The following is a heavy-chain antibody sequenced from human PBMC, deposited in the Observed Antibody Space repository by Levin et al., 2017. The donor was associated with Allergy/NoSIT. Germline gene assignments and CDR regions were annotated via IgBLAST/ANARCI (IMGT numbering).Heavy chain of an antibody. CDR1: GYTFTSYD. V-gene: IGHV1-8*01. Sequence: GESLKISCKASGYTFTSYDINWVRQATGQGLEWMGWMNPNSGNTGYAQKFQGRVTMTRNTSISTAYMELSSLRSEDTAVYYCARAGDAFDIWGQGTMVTVSS. CDR3: ARAGDAFDI. J-gene: IGHJ3*02. CDR2: MNPNSGNT.